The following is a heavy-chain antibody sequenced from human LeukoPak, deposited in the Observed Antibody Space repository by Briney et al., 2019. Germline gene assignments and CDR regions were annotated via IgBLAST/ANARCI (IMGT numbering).Heavy chain of an antibody. CDR1: GGSIGTGDFY. D-gene: IGHD1-1*01. J-gene: IGHJ4*02. V-gene: IGHV4-61*02. CDR2: IYTSGSA. Sequence: SQTLSLTCIVSGGSIGTGDFYWSWIRQSAGKELEWIGGIYTSGSADYNPSLKSRVTISVDRSKNQFSLRLSSVTAADTAVYYCARTNWEFDYWGQGTLVTVSS. CDR3: ARTNWEFDY.